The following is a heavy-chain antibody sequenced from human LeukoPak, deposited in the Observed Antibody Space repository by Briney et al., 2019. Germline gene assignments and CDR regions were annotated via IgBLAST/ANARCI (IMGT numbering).Heavy chain of an antibody. CDR3: AIRGYYYYGMDV. Sequence: GESLKISCKGSGHSFTSYWISWVRQMPGIGLEWMGRIDPSDSYTNYSPSFQGHVTISADKSTSTAYLQWSSLKASDTAIYYCAIRGYYYYGMDVWGQGTTVTVSS. CDR2: IDPSDSYT. V-gene: IGHV5-10-1*01. D-gene: IGHD3-10*01. J-gene: IGHJ6*02. CDR1: GHSFTSYW.